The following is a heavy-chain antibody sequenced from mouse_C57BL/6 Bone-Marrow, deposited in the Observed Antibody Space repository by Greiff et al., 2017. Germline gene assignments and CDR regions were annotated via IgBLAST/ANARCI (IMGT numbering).Heavy chain of an antibody. CDR3: ARSSAYYCGSSYAGFAY. J-gene: IGHJ3*01. D-gene: IGHD1-1*01. CDR1: GYAFSSSW. CDR2: IYPGDGDT. V-gene: IGHV1-82*01. Sequence: VQLQQSGPELVKPGASVKISCKASGYAFSSSWMNWVKQRPGQGLEWIGRIYPGDGDTNYNGKFKGKATLTADKSSSTAYMQLSSLTSEDSAVYCWARSSAYYCGSSYAGFAYWGQGTLVTVSA.